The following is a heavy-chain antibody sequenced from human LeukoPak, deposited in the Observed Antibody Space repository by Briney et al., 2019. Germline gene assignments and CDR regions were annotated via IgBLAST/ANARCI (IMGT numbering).Heavy chain of an antibody. D-gene: IGHD3-22*01. J-gene: IGHJ4*02. CDR3: ARGMYYDASGALDY. CDR1: GGSITSSKW. Sequence: SGTLSLTCAVSGGSITSSKWWTWVRQPPGKGLEWIGESYHSGSTNYNPSLKSRVTISVDKSKNQFSLKLSSVTAADSAVYYCARGMYYDASGALDYWGRGTLVTVSS. V-gene: IGHV4-4*02. CDR2: SYHSGST.